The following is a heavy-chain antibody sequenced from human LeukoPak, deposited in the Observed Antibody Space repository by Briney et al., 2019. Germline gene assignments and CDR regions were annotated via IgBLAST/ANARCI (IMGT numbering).Heavy chain of an antibody. CDR3: AKGGEDYYDSSGFPTD. J-gene: IGHJ4*02. V-gene: IGHV3-74*01. CDR1: GFTSSSYW. D-gene: IGHD3-22*01. CDR2: ISGDGTAR. Sequence: GGSLRLSCAASGFTSSSYWMHWVRQVPGKGLVWVSRISGDGTARNYADSVKGRFTISRDDAKNTVDLQMNSLRGEDTAVYYCAKGGEDYYDSSGFPTDWGQGTLVTVSS.